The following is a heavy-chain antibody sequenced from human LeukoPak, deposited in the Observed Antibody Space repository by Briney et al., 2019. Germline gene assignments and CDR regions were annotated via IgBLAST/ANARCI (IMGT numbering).Heavy chain of an antibody. J-gene: IGHJ5*02. D-gene: IGHD3-10*01. Sequence: SQTLSLTCTVSGGSISSGSYYWSWIRQPAGQGLEYIRRMYTSGSTNYNPSLKSRVTISVDTSKNQFSLKLSSVTAADTAVYYCARDAGSYTYYYGSGSLNWFDTWGQGTLVTVSS. CDR1: GGSISSGSYY. CDR3: ARDAGSYTYYYGSGSLNWFDT. CDR2: MYTSGST. V-gene: IGHV4-61*02.